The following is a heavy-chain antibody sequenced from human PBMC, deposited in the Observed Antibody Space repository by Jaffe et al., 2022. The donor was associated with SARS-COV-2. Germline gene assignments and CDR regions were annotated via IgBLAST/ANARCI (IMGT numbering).Heavy chain of an antibody. CDR3: AREPFLKVYGDYEFSGLHGMDV. J-gene: IGHJ6*02. D-gene: IGHD4-17*01. CDR2: IWYDGSNK. Sequence: QVQLVESGGGVVQPGRSLRLSCAASGFTFSSYGMHWVRQAPGKGLEWVAVIWYDGSNKYYADSVKGRFTISRDNSKNTLYLQMNSLRAEDTAVYYCAREPFLKVYGDYEFSGLHGMDVWGQGTTVTVSS. CDR1: GFTFSSYG. V-gene: IGHV3-33*01.